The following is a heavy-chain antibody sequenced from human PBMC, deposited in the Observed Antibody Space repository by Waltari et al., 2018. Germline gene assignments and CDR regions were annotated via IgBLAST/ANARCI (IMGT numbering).Heavy chain of an antibody. CDR1: GFTFSSYA. V-gene: IGHV3-23*01. J-gene: IGHJ3*01. Sequence: DVQLLVSGDGLLLHGGSLGLSCAASGFTFSSYAMSWVRQALGKGVEWVAAISGSGGSRYYADSVKGRFTMSRDNSKHTPYLQMNSLRAEDTAVYYCAKSGSRWGQGTMVTVSS. CDR3: AKSGSR. CDR2: ISGSGGSR. D-gene: IGHD3-10*01.